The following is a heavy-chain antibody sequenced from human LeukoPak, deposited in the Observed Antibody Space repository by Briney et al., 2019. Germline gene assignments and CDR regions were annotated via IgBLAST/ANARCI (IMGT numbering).Heavy chain of an antibody. D-gene: IGHD3-3*01. J-gene: IGHJ4*02. CDR1: GFTFSSYS. CDR3: ARVEGSGYYRWDY. CDR2: ISSSSSYI. V-gene: IGHV3-21*01. Sequence: PGGSLRLSCAASGFTFSSYSMNWVRQAPGKGLEWVSSISSSSSYIYYADSVKGRFTISRDNAKNSLYLQMNSLRAEDTAVYYCARVEGSGYYRWDYWGQGTLVTVSS.